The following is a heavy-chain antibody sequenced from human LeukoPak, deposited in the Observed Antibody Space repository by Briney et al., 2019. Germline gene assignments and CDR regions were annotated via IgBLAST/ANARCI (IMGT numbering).Heavy chain of an antibody. CDR2: TYYRSKWHY. Sequence: SQTLSLTCAISGDSFSSISVAWNWIRQSPSRGLEWLGRTYYRSKWHYEYAVSVKSRINISPDTSKNQFSLQLTSVTPEDTAVYYCSLARSEYHYGMDVWGQGTTVTVSS. CDR1: GDSFSSISVA. V-gene: IGHV6-1*01. J-gene: IGHJ6*02. CDR3: SLARSEYHYGMDV.